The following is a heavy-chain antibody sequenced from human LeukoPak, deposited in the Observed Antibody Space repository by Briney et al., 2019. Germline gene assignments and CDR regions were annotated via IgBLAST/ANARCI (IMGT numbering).Heavy chain of an antibody. CDR1: GYSISSGYY. D-gene: IGHD3-22*01. CDR3: ARGRLRADSSRYDY. V-gene: IGHV4-38-2*02. CDR2: IYHSGST. Sequence: KASETLSLTCTVSGYSISSGYYWGWIRQPPGKGLEWIGSIYHSGSTYCNPSLKSRVTISVDTSKNQFSLKLSSVTAADTAVYYCARGRLRADSSRYDYWGQGTLVTVSS. J-gene: IGHJ4*02.